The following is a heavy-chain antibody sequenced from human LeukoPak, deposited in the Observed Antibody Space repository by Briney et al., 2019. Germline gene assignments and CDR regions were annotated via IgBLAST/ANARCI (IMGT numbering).Heavy chain of an antibody. V-gene: IGHV3-33*01. J-gene: IGHJ3*02. CDR2: IWYDGSNK. CDR3: ARPTREGYKYHDAFDI. Sequence: PGGSLRLSCAASGFTFSSYGMHWVRQAPGKGLEWVAVIWYDGSNKYYADSVKGRFTISRDNSKNTLYLQMNSLRAEDTAVYYCARPTREGYKYHDAFDIWGQGTMVTVSS. CDR1: GFTFSSYG. D-gene: IGHD5-24*01.